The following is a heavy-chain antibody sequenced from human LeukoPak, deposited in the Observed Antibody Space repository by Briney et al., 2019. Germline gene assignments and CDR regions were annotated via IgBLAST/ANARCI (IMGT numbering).Heavy chain of an antibody. D-gene: IGHD5-18*01. CDR3: AREKTAMVADFDY. J-gene: IGHJ4*02. CDR1: GVSISSYY. CDR2: IYYSGST. V-gene: IGHV4-59*12. Sequence: PSETLSLTCTVSGVSISSYYWSWIRQPPGKGLEWIGYIYYSGSTNYNPSLKSRVTISVDTSKNRFSLKLSSVTAADTAVYYCAREKTAMVADFDYWGQGTLVTVSS.